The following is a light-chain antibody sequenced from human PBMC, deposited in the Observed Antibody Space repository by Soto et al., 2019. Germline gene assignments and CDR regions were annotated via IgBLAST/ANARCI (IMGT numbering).Light chain of an antibody. CDR1: QSVSSY. Sequence: EIVLTQSPSTLSSSAGERATLSCRASQSVSSYLAWYQQKPGQAPRLLIYDASNRATGIPARFSGSGSGTDLTLTISILQPEDSADYYCQQRSNWPLTFGRGTKVEIK. CDR2: DAS. CDR3: QQRSNWPLT. V-gene: IGKV3-11*01. J-gene: IGKJ4*01.